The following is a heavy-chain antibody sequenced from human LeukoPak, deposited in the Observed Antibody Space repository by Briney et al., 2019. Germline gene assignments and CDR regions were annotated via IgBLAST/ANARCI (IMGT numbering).Heavy chain of an antibody. CDR2: IKSKTDGGTT. CDR3: ITDIAVAGLDYYYYMDV. D-gene: IGHD6-19*01. J-gene: IGHJ6*03. CDR1: GFTFSNAW. V-gene: IGHV3-15*01. Sequence: PGGSLRLSCAASGFTFSNAWMSWVRQAPGKGLEWVGRIKSKTDGGTTDYAAPVKGRFTISRDDSKNTLYLQMNSLKTEDTAVYYCITDIAVAGLDYYYYMDVWGKGTTVTVSS.